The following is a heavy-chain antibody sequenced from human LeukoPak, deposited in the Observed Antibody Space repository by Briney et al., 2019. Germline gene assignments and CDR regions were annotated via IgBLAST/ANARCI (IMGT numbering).Heavy chain of an antibody. D-gene: IGHD5-12*01. Sequence: SETLSLTCAVYGGSFSGYYWSWIRQPPGKGLEWIAFIYYGGSTNYNPSLKSRVAISLDTSKNQFSLRLTSVTAADTAVYYCARHVIYSGVYSYWFDPWGLGTLVTVSS. CDR2: IYYGGST. CDR1: GGSFSGYY. V-gene: IGHV4-59*08. J-gene: IGHJ5*02. CDR3: ARHVIYSGVYSYWFDP.